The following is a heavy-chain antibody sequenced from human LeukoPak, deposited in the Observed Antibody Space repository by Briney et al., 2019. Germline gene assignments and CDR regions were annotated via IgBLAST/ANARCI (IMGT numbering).Heavy chain of an antibody. V-gene: IGHV3-23*01. J-gene: IGHJ4*02. CDR1: GFTFSSYA. Sequence: PGGSLRLSCAASGFTFSSYAMSWVRQAPGKGLEWVSAISGSGGSTYYADSVKGRFTISRDNSKNTLYLQMNSLRAEDTAVYYCAKDEGYCRGGSCYDNLNWGQGTLVTVSS. CDR2: ISGSGGST. CDR3: AKDEGYCRGGSCYDNLN. D-gene: IGHD2-15*01.